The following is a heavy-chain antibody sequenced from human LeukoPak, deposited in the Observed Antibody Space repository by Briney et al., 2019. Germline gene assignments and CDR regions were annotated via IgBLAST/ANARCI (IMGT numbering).Heavy chain of an antibody. CDR1: GFTFSSYA. CDR2: ISGSGGST. CDR3: AMYADYGGSWPLDY. D-gene: IGHD4/OR15-4a*01. Sequence: GGSLRLSCAASGFTFSSYAMSWVRQAPGKGLEWVSPISGSGGSTYYADSVKGRFTISRDNSKNTLYLQMNTLREEDTGVYYCAMYADYGGSWPLDYWGQGTLVIVS. J-gene: IGHJ4*02. V-gene: IGHV3-23*01.